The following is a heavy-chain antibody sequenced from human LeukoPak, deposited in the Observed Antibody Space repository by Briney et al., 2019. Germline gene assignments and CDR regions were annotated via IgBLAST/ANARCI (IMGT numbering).Heavy chain of an antibody. CDR3: ARGTYYYDSSGYYRGYYFDY. D-gene: IGHD3-22*01. CDR2: IYSGGST. J-gene: IGHJ4*02. CDR1: GFTVSSNY. Sequence: PGGSLRLSCAASGFTVSSNYMSWVRQAPGKGLEWVSVIYSGGSTYYADSVKGRFTISRDNSKNTLYLQMNSLRAEDTAVYYCARGTYYYDSSGYYRGYYFDYWGQGTLVTVSS. V-gene: IGHV3-66*01.